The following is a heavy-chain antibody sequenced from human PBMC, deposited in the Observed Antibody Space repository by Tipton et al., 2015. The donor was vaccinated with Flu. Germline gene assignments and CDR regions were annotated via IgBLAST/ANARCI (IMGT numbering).Heavy chain of an antibody. J-gene: IGHJ6*02. CDR3: ARDGGYCSGGNCFPFGMDV. CDR2: ISSSGTSI. V-gene: IGHV3-11*04. CDR1: GFTFSDYS. D-gene: IGHD2-15*01. Sequence: SLRLSCVASGFTFSDYSMNWIRQAPGKGLEWVSYISSSGTSIYHADSVKGRFTISRDNAKNSLYLQMNSLRAEDTAVYYCARDGGYCSGGNCFPFGMDVWGQGTTVTVSS.